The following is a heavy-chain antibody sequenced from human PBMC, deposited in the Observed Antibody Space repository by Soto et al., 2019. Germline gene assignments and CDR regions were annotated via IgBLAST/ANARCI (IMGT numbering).Heavy chain of an antibody. D-gene: IGHD2-2*01. J-gene: IGHJ5*01. CDR1: VGSFSGYF. V-gene: IGHV4-34*02. CDR2: INHSGST. CDR3: ARVARKEYLFSRNNCFDS. Sequence: QVQLQQWGAGLLKPSETLSLTCAVYVGSFSGYFWSWIRQPPGKGLEWIGEINHSGSTNYNPSLKSRVAISIDTSKNQFSLKLSSVTAADTAVYYCARVARKEYLFSRNNCFDSWGQGTLVTVSS.